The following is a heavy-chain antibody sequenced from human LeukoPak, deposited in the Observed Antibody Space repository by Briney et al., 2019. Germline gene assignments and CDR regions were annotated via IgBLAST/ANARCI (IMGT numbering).Heavy chain of an antibody. CDR3: ARDKYYYDSSGYYFDNWFDP. D-gene: IGHD3-22*01. V-gene: IGHV1-18*04. CDR1: GYTFTSYG. Sequence: APVTVSCKASGYTFTSYGISWVRQAPGQGLEWMGWISAYNGNTNHAQKLQGRVTMTTDTSTSTAYMELRSLRSDDTAVYYCARDKYYYDSSGYYFDNWFDPWGQGTLVTVSS. CDR2: ISAYNGNT. J-gene: IGHJ5*02.